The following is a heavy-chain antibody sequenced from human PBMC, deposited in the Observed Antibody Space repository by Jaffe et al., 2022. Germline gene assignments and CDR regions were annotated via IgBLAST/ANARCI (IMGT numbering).Heavy chain of an antibody. Sequence: EVQLVQSGAEVKKPGESLKISCKGSGYSFTSYWIGWVRQMPGKGLEWMGIIYPGDSDTRYSPSFQGQVTISADKSISTAYLQWSSLKASDTAMYYCVRNNLPYVWGSYRYPSGFDPWGQGTLVTVSS. CDR2: IYPGDSDT. J-gene: IGHJ5*02. V-gene: IGHV5-51*03. CDR1: GYSFTSYW. D-gene: IGHD3-16*02. CDR3: VRNNLPYVWGSYRYPSGFDP.